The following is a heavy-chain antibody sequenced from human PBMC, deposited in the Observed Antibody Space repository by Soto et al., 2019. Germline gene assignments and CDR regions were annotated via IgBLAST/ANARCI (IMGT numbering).Heavy chain of an antibody. CDR1: GYTFTTYA. V-gene: IGHV1-3*04. CDR3: ARDQKLWGSRTSSFDY. J-gene: IGHJ4*02. CDR2: INTGNGRT. D-gene: IGHD2-2*01. Sequence: ASVKVSCKASGYTFTTYAIHWVRQAPGQRLEWMGWINTGNGRTKYSPKFQGRVTITRDTSASTAYMELSSLRSEDTAVYYCARDQKLWGSRTSSFDYWGQGTLVTVSS.